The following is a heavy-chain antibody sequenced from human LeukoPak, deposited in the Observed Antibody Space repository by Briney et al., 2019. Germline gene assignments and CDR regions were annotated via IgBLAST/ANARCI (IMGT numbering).Heavy chain of an antibody. CDR3: ARGDTLCGSSAHAGY. D-gene: IGHD6-13*01. CDR1: GYTFTSYY. V-gene: IGHV1-69*06. Sequence: SVKVSCKASGYTFTSYYMHWVRQAPGQGLEWMGGIIPIFGTPNYAQNFQGRVTITADTSTNTAYMELSSLRSGDTAVYYCARGDTLCGSSAHAGYWGQGTLVTVSS. CDR2: IIPIFGTP. J-gene: IGHJ4*02.